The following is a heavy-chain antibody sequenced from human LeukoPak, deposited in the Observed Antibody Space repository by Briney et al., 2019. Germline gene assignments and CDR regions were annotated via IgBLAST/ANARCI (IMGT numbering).Heavy chain of an antibody. CDR1: GGSFSGYY. V-gene: IGHV4-34*01. CDR2: INHSGST. D-gene: IGHD3-3*01. J-gene: IGHJ4*02. Sequence: PSETLSLTCAVYGGSFSGYYWSWIRQPPGKGLEWIGEINHSGSTNYNPSLKSRVTISVDTSKNQFSLKLSSVTAADTAVYYCARGFTYYDFWSGYRGFDYWGQGTLVTVSS. CDR3: ARGFTYYDFWSGYRGFDY.